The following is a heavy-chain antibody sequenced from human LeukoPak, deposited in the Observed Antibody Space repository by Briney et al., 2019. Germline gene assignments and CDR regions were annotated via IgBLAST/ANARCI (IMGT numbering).Heavy chain of an antibody. CDR1: GGSFSGYY. Sequence: PSETLSLTCAVYGGSFSGYYWSWIRQPPGKGLEWIGEINHSGSTNYSPSLKSRVTISVDTSKNQFSLKLSFVTAADTAVYYCARRRMYYGEFDCWGQGTLVTVSS. D-gene: IGHD3-10*01. CDR2: INHSGST. V-gene: IGHV4-34*01. J-gene: IGHJ4*02. CDR3: ARRRMYYGEFDC.